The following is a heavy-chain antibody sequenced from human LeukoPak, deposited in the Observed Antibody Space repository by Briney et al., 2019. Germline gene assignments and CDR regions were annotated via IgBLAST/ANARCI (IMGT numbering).Heavy chain of an antibody. CDR2: IYCRGSP. V-gene: IGHV4-38-2*02. CDR1: GYSISIGYY. J-gene: IGHJ6*03. D-gene: IGHD6-13*01. Sequence: SETLSLTCTVSGYSISIGYYWGWIRQPPGKGLEWIGSIYCRGSPYHNPSVKSRVTISVDTSKNQLSLKRSSVTAADTAVYSCARADYSSTWSHDYYSMDVWGKGTTVTVSS. CDR3: ARADYSSTWSHDYYSMDV.